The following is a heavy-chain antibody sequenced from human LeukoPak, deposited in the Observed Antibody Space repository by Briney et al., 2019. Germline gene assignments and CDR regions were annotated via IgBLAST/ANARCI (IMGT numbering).Heavy chain of an antibody. CDR3: AKTGYCSSTSCSIYYFDY. CDR2: IRYDGSNK. D-gene: IGHD2-2*03. CDR1: GFTFSSYG. J-gene: IGHJ4*02. Sequence: GGSLRLSCAASGFTFSSYGMHWVRQAPGKGLEWVAFIRYDGSNKYYADSVKGRFTISRDNSRNTLYLQMNSLRAEDTAVYYCAKTGYCSSTSCSIYYFDYWGQGTLVTVSS. V-gene: IGHV3-30*02.